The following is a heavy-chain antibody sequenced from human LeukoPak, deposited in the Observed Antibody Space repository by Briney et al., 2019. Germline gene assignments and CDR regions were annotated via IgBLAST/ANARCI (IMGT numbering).Heavy chain of an antibody. CDR2: IDYSGST. V-gene: IGHV4-39*07. CDR1: GGSISSSSYY. D-gene: IGHD3-22*01. J-gene: IGHJ6*03. Sequence: PSETLSLTCTVSGGSISSSSYYWGWIRQPPGKGLEWIGSIDYSGSTYYNPSLKSRVTISVDTSKNQFSLKLSSVTAADTAVYYCAREDYYDSSGYYYAFYYYYYYMDVWGKGTTVTVSS. CDR3: AREDYYDSSGYYYAFYYYYYYMDV.